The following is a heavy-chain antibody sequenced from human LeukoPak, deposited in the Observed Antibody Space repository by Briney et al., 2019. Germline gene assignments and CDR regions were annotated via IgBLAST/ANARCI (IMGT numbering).Heavy chain of an antibody. J-gene: IGHJ4*02. CDR3: ARRNYYYDTSGYRFEY. CDR1: GYSFTSYW. V-gene: IGHV5-51*01. D-gene: IGHD3-22*01. Sequence: GESLQISCKGSGYSFTSYWIGWVRQLPGKGLEYMGIIYPGDFDTRYSPSFQGQVTISADTSINTAYLQWTSLKASDTAMYYCARRNYYYDTSGYRFEYWGQGTLVTVSS. CDR2: IYPGDFDT.